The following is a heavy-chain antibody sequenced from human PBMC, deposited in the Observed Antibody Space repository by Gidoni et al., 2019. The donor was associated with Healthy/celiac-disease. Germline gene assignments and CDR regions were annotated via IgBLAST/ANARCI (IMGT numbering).Heavy chain of an antibody. CDR1: GFTFSSYS. V-gene: IGHV3-21*01. CDR2: ISSSSSYI. D-gene: IGHD5-18*01. J-gene: IGHJ6*02. CDR3: ASGNVDTAMWPGATALYGMDV. Sequence: EVQLVESGGGLVKPGGSLRLSCAASGFTFSSYSMNWVRQAPGKGLEWVSSISSSSSYIYYADSVKGRFTISRDNAKNSRYLQMNSLRAEDTAVYYCASGNVDTAMWPGATALYGMDVWGQGTTVTVSS.